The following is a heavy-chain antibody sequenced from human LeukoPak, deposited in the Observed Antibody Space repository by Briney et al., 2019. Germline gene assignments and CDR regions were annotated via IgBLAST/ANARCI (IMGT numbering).Heavy chain of an antibody. Sequence: GRSLRLSCAASGFTFDDNAMHWVRQAPGKGLEWVSGISWNSGSIGYAGSVKGRFTISRDNAKNSLYLQMNSLRAEDTAVYYCAELGITMIGGVWGKGTTVTISS. D-gene: IGHD3-10*02. CDR2: ISWNSGSI. J-gene: IGHJ6*04. V-gene: IGHV3-9*01. CDR3: AELGITMIGGV. CDR1: GFTFDDNA.